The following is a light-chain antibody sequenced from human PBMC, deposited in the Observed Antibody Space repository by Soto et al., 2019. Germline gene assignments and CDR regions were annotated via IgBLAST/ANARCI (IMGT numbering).Light chain of an antibody. CDR2: GAS. J-gene: IGKJ4*01. V-gene: IGKV3-15*01. CDR1: QSVSSN. CDR3: QQYNNWVT. Sequence: EIVMTQSPATLSVSPGERATLSCRASQSVSSNLAWYQQKPGQAPRLLIYGASTRATGIPARFSGSGSGTEFTLTNSSLQSEDFAVYYCQQYNNWVTFGGGTKVEIK.